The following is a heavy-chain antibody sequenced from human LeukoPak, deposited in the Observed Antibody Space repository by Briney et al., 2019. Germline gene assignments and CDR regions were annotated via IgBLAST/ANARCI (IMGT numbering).Heavy chain of an antibody. J-gene: IGHJ4*02. CDR2: ISTNGGGT. V-gene: IGHV3-64*01. D-gene: IGHD3-10*01. Sequence: GGSLRLSCAASGFTFSSYAMHWVRQAPGKGLEYVSAISTNGGGTYYANSVKGRFTISRDNSKNTLYLQMGSLRDEDMAVYYCASRMYGSGTYYYDYWGQGTLVTVSS. CDR3: ASRMYGSGTYYYDY. CDR1: GFTFSSYA.